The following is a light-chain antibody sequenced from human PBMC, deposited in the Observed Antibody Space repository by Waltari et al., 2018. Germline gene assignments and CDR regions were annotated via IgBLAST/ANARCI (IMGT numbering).Light chain of an antibody. J-gene: IGKJ1*01. V-gene: IGKV3-20*01. CDR1: QSVSRT. CDR3: QHYVRLPVT. Sequence: EIVLTQSPGTLSLSLGERVTLSCRASQSVSRTLAWYQQKPGQAPRLLMDGASNRATGIPDRFSGSWSGTDFSLTISRLEPEDFAVYYWQHYVRLPVTFGQGTKVEIK. CDR2: GAS.